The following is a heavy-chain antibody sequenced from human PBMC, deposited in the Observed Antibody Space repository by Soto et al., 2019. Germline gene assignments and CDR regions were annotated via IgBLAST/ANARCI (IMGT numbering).Heavy chain of an antibody. CDR1: GGSISSYY. D-gene: IGHD3-9*01. CDR2: IYYSGST. Sequence: SETLSLTCTVSGGSISSYYWSWIRQPPGKGLEWIGYIYYSGSTNYNPSLKSRVTISVDTSKNQFSLKLSSVTAADTAVYYCARSTYYDILTGYYPFDYWGQGTLVTVSS. CDR3: ARSTYYDILTGYYPFDY. J-gene: IGHJ4*02. V-gene: IGHV4-59*01.